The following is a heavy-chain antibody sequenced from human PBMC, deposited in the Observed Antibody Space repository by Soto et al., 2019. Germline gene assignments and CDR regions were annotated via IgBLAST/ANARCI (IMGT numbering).Heavy chain of an antibody. D-gene: IGHD3-3*01. Sequence: TLSLTCTVSGGSIKSDYYWAWVRQPPGGGLQWMGYKYCSGATDSDPSLEARVSFSVDTSKNQFFLNLTSVTVADTAVYYCARWRPNYFYYGLDVWGPGIPVIVSS. V-gene: IGHV4-30-4*01. CDR3: ARWRPNYFYYGLDV. J-gene: IGHJ6*02. CDR2: KYCSGAT. CDR1: GGSIKSDYY.